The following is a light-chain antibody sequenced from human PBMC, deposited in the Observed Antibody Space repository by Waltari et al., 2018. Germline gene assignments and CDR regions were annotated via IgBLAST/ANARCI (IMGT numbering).Light chain of an antibody. J-gene: IGLJ1*01. CDR1: SSDIGRYNY. CDR2: DVN. CDR3: SAYTSTTTPFV. V-gene: IGLV2-14*03. Sequence: QSALTQPASVSGSPGQSITISCTGTSSDIGRYNYVSWYQQHPGKALKLIIYDVNNRPSGISDRCSGSKSANTASLTISGLQVEDEADYFCSAYTSTTTPFVFGSGTKVTVL.